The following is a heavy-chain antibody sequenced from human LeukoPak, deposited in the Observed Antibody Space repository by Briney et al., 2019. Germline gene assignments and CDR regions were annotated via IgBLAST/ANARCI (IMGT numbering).Heavy chain of an antibody. CDR2: IQNDGSDK. D-gene: IGHD6-13*01. Sequence: GGSLRLSCAASGINFRSSSMHWVRQAPGKGLEWVTFIQNDGSDKYYAASVKGRFTISRDNSKNTLYLHMASLRADDTALYYCAREGGRAVPGRFDQWGQGTLVTVSS. CDR1: GINFRSSS. CDR3: AREGGRAVPGRFDQ. J-gene: IGHJ4*02. V-gene: IGHV3-30*02.